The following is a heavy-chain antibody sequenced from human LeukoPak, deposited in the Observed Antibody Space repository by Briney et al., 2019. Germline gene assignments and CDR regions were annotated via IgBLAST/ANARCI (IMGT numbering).Heavy chain of an antibody. J-gene: IGHJ4*02. CDR3: VRDVGYFHFDS. CDR1: GFTVSSNY. Sequence: GGSLRLSCAASGFTVSSNYMSWVRQAPGKGLEWVSVIYSGGSTYYADSVKGRFTISRDNSKNTLYLQMNSLRAEDTAVYFCVRDVGYFHFDSWGQGILVTVSS. CDR2: IYSGGST. V-gene: IGHV3-66*01. D-gene: IGHD1-1*01.